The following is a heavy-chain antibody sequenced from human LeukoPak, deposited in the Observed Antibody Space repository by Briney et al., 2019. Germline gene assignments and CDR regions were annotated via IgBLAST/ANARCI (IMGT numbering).Heavy chain of an antibody. CDR1: GGSISSSSYY. CDR2: IYYSGST. CDR3: ASFVRSQYYYDSSGYPPYFDY. V-gene: IGHV4-39*07. D-gene: IGHD3-22*01. J-gene: IGHJ4*02. Sequence: SGTLSLTCTVSGGSISSSSYYWGWIRQPPGKGLEWIGSIYYSGSTYYNPSLKSRVTISVDTSKNQFSLKLSSVTAADTAVYYCASFVRSQYYYDSSGYPPYFDYWGQGTLVTVSS.